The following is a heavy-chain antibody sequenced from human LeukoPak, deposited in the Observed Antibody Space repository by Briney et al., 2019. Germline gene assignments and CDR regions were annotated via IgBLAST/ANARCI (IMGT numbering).Heavy chain of an antibody. CDR1: GGSIINYY. Sequence: PSETLSLTCTVSGGSIINYYWSWIRQPAGKGLEWIGRIYTSGSTNYNPSLKSRVTMSVDTSTSQFSLKLSSVTAADTAVYYCAREGGEASYGPYDYWGQGTLVTVSS. J-gene: IGHJ4*02. CDR3: AREGGEASYGPYDY. V-gene: IGHV4-4*07. CDR2: IYTSGST. D-gene: IGHD1-26*01.